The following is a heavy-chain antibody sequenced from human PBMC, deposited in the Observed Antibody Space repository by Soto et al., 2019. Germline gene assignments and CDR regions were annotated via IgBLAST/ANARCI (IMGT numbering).Heavy chain of an antibody. CDR1: GYTFTVYA. CDR2: INAGNGNT. D-gene: IGHD3-22*01. Sequence: ASSEGPCKASGYTFTVYAIHWVRQAPGQRLEWMGWINAGNGNTKYSQKFQGRVTITRDTSASTAYMELSSLRSEDTAVYYCARSIGPGAEYFQHWGQGTLVTVSS. CDR3: ARSIGPGAEYFQH. V-gene: IGHV1-3*01. J-gene: IGHJ1*01.